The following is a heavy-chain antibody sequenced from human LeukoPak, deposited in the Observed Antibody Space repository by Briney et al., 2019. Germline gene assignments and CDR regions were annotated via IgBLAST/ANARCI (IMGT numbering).Heavy chain of an antibody. J-gene: IGHJ6*03. CDR1: GFTFSSYG. Sequence: GGSLRLSCAASGFTFSSYGMSWVRQAPGKGLEWVSAISGSGGRTYNADSVKGRFTISRDSAKNSLYLQMNSLRAEDTAVYARDRAGTTLIRHHDYYYMDVWGKGTTVTVSS. CDR3: DRAGTTLIRHHDYYYMDV. V-gene: IGHV3-23*01. CDR2: ISGSGGRT. D-gene: IGHD1-1*01.